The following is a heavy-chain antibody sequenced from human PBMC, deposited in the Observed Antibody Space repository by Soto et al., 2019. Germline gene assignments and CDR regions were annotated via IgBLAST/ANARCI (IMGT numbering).Heavy chain of an antibody. CDR3: ARLKVGATLGGTDYYYYYGMDV. CDR1: GGSISSSSYY. Sequence: PSETLSLTCTVSGGSISSSSYYWGWIRQPPGRGLEWIGSIYYSGSTYYNPSLKSRVTISVDTSKNQFSLKLSSVTAADTAVYYCARLKVGATLGGTDYYYYYGMDVWGQETTVT. D-gene: IGHD1-26*01. CDR2: IYYSGST. V-gene: IGHV4-39*01. J-gene: IGHJ6*02.